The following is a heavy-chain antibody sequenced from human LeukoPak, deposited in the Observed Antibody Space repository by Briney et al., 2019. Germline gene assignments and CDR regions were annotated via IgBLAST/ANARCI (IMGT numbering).Heavy chain of an antibody. V-gene: IGHV4-30-2*01. CDR2: IYHSGST. D-gene: IGHD1-20*01. CDR3: AANNWRDVDY. Sequence: PSQTLSLTCTVSGGSISSGGYYWSWIRQPPGKGLEWIGYIYHSGSTYNNPSLKSRVTISVDRSKNQFSLKLSSVTAADTAVYYCAANNWRDVDYWGQGTLVTVSS. CDR1: GGSISSGGYY. J-gene: IGHJ4*02.